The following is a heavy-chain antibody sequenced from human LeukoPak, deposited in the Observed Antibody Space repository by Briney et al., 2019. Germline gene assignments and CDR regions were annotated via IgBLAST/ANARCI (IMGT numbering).Heavy chain of an antibody. CDR3: ARRDYGGGYYFDY. J-gene: IGHJ4*02. CDR1: GYSFTTYW. Sequence: PGESLKISCKGSGYSFTTYWIARVRQMPGKGLEWMGIIYPGDSDTRYSPSFQGQVTISADKSITTAYLQWSSLKASDTAMYYCARRDYGGGYYFDYWGQGTLVTVSS. CDR2: IYPGDSDT. D-gene: IGHD4-23*01. V-gene: IGHV5-51*01.